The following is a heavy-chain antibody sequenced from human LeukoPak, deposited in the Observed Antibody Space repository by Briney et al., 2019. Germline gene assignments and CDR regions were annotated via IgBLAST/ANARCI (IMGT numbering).Heavy chain of an antibody. Sequence: GGSLRRSCAASGFTFSSYGMHWVRQAPGKGLEWVAVIWYDGSNKYYADSVKGRFTISRDNSKNTLYLQMNSLRAEDTAVYYCARAEYYYDSSGYFDYWGQGTLVTVSS. CDR1: GFTFSSYG. CDR2: IWYDGSNK. J-gene: IGHJ4*02. V-gene: IGHV3-33*08. CDR3: ARAEYYYDSSGYFDY. D-gene: IGHD3-22*01.